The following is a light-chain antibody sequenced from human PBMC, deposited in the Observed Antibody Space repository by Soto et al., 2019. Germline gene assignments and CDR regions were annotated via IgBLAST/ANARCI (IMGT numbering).Light chain of an antibody. CDR1: QSVSSSY. J-gene: IGKJ3*01. CDR2: GAS. Sequence: EIVLTQSPGTLSLSPGERATLSCRASQSVSSSYLAWYQQKPGQAPRLLIYGASSRATGIPDRFSGSGSGTDFTLTIGRLEPEDFAVYYCQQYGSAPLFTFGPGTKVDIK. V-gene: IGKV3-20*01. CDR3: QQYGSAPLFT.